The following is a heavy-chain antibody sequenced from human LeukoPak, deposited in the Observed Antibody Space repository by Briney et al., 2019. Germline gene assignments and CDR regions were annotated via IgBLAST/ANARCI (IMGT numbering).Heavy chain of an antibody. Sequence: ASVKVSCKASGYTFTGYYMHWVRQAPGQGLEWMGWVNAYNGDTIYAQKLQDRVSMTTDTSTSTAYMDLRSLRSDDTAVYYCARDRSTGPVPGTWIIAYWGQGTLVTVSS. CDR2: VNAYNGDT. CDR3: ARDRSTGPVPGTWIIAY. J-gene: IGHJ4*02. V-gene: IGHV1-18*04. D-gene: IGHD6-13*01. CDR1: GYTFTGYY.